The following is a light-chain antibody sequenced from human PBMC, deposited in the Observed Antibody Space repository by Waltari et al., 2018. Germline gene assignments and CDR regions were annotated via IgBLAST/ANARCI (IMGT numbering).Light chain of an antibody. Sequence: EIVMTQSPATLSVVPGERATLSSRASQSIRSNLAWYQHKPGQAPRLLIYAASTRATGIPARFSGSGSGTEFTLTISSLQSEDFAVYFCQQYDNWLGTFGQGTKVEIK. CDR1: QSIRSN. V-gene: IGKV3-15*01. J-gene: IGKJ1*01. CDR2: AAS. CDR3: QQYDNWLGT.